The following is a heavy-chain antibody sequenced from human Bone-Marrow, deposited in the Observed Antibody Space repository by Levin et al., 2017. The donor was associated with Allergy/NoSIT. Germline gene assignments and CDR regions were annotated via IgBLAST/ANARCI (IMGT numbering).Heavy chain of an antibody. CDR3: ATGFPFDH. D-gene: IGHD2/OR15-2a*01. Sequence: GESLKISCAASGFTFSDHYMNWIRQTPGMGLEWVSYINGSGDSIYYADSVKGRFTISRDNAKNLLYLQMNSLRGEDTAVYYCATGFPFDHWGQGTLVTVSS. CDR1: GFTFSDHY. J-gene: IGHJ5*02. CDR2: INGSGDSI. V-gene: IGHV3-11*01.